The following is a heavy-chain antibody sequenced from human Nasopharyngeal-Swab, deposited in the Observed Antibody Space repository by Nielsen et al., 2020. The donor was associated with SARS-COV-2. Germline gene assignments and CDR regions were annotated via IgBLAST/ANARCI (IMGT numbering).Heavy chain of an antibody. V-gene: IGHV3-48*01. D-gene: IGHD1-1*01. J-gene: IGHJ3*02. CDR3: VRDGYTTGRNDAFDI. CDR2: INGDSGAK. CDR1: GFTFRSRS. Sequence: GGSLRLSCVASGFTFRSRSMNWVRQAPGKGLEWVSYINGDSGAKYYVDSVKGRFTISRDNAKNSPYLQMNSLRVEDTAVYYCVRDGYTTGRNDAFDIWGQGTMVTVSS.